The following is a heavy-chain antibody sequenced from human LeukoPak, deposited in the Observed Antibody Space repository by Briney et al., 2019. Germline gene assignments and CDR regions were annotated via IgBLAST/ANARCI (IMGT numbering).Heavy chain of an antibody. V-gene: IGHV3-9*01. CDR2: ISWNSGSM. CDR3: AKRSTYYFDY. CDR1: GFTFDDYA. J-gene: IGHJ4*02. D-gene: IGHD6-6*01. Sequence: PGGSLRLSCAASGFTFDDYAMHWVRHAPGRGLEWVSGISWNSGSMDYADSVKGRCTISRDNAKNSLYLQMNSLRAEDTALYYCAKRSTYYFDYWGQGTLVTVSS.